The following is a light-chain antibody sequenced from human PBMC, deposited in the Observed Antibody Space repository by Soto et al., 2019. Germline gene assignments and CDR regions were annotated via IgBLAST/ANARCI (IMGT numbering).Light chain of an antibody. J-gene: IGKJ2*01. CDR3: QQYKNWPPLYT. CDR1: QSVSNS. Sequence: ELVMTQSPATLSVSPGERATLSCRASQSVSNSLAWYQQKPGQAPRLLIYDASTRATGIPARFSGSGSGTEFTLTITSLQSEDSAIYSCQQYKNWPPLYTFGQGTKLEIK. V-gene: IGKV3D-15*01. CDR2: DAS.